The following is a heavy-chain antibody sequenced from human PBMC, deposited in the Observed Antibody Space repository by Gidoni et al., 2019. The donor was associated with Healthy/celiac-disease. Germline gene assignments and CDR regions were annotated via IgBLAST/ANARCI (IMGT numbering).Heavy chain of an antibody. CDR2: IYYSGST. V-gene: IGHV4-31*03. Sequence: QVQLQESGPVLVKPSQTLSLTCTVSVGSISSGGYYWSWIRQHPGKGLEWIGYIYYSGSTYYNPSLKSRVTISVDTSKNQFSLKLSSVTAADTAVYYCARTNTPTPAYDYWGQGTLVTVSS. CDR3: ARTNTPTPAYDY. J-gene: IGHJ4*02. CDR1: VGSISSGGYY. D-gene: IGHD4-17*01.